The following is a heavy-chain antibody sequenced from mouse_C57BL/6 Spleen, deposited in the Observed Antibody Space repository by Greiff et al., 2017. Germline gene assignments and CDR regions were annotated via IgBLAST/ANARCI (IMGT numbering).Heavy chain of an antibody. J-gene: IGHJ3*01. D-gene: IGHD2-5*01. CDR3: ARRDSNCEAWFAY. Sequence: EVQRVESGGGLVKPGGSLKLSCAASGFTFSDYGMHWVRQAPEKGLEWVAYISSGSSTIYYADTVKGRFTVSIDKAKNTLFLQMTSLRSEDSAMYYCARRDSNCEAWFAYWGQGTLVTVSA. CDR2: ISSGSSTI. V-gene: IGHV5-17*01. CDR1: GFTFSDYG.